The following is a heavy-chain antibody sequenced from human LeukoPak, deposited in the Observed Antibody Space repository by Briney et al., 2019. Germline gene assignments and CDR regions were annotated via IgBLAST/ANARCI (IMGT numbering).Heavy chain of an antibody. CDR3: AKDHIVVVPTAPHFDY. CDR2: ISGSGGST. J-gene: IGHJ4*02. Sequence: GGSLRLSCAASGFTFSSYAMSWVRQAPGKGLEWVSAISGSGGSTYYADSVKGRFTISRDNSKNTLYLQMNSLRAEDMAVYYCAKDHIVVVPTAPHFDYWGQGTLVTVSS. CDR1: GFTFSSYA. V-gene: IGHV3-23*01. D-gene: IGHD2-2*01.